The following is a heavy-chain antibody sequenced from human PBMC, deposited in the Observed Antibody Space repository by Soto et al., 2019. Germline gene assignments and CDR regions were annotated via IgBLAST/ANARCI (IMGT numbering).Heavy chain of an antibody. D-gene: IGHD5-12*01. Sequence: QVHLQESGPGLVKPSQTLSLTCTVSGDSVSSGDYYWSWIRQYPGRGLEYIGYIVYTESTYYNPSLKSRVVISIDRSKNQFSLMLSSVTAADTAVYYCGREVAATTHFDYWGQGTLVTV. V-gene: IGHV4-31*03. CDR3: GREVAATTHFDY. J-gene: IGHJ4*02. CDR1: GDSVSSGDYY. CDR2: IVYTEST.